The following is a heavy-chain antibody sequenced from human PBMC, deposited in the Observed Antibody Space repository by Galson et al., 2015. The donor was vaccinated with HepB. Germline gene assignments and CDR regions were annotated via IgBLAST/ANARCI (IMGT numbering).Heavy chain of an antibody. D-gene: IGHD3-3*01. J-gene: IGHJ6*03. CDR1: GFIFDDYG. CDR3: VRGGFWSGYLGLDYYYFYYMAV. Sequence: SLRLSCAASGFIFDDYGMSWVRQSPGKGLEWVSGISRNGDFTAYADAVKGRFTISRDNAKNSLYLQMNSLRADDTALYYCVRGGFWSGYLGLDYYYFYYMAVWGKGTTVTVS. V-gene: IGHV3-20*04. CDR2: ISRNGDFT.